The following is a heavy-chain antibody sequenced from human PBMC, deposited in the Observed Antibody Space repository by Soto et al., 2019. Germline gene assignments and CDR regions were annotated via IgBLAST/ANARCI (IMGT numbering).Heavy chain of an antibody. CDR1: VGSFSGYY. CDR3: ARYELEPLFDY. D-gene: IGHD1-1*01. CDR2: INHSGST. Sequence: SETLSLTCAVYVGSFSGYYWSWIRQPPGKGLEWIGEINHSGSTNYNPSLKSRVTISVDTSKNQFSLKLSSVTAADTAVYYCARYELEPLFDYWGQGTMVTVSS. J-gene: IGHJ4*02. V-gene: IGHV4-34*01.